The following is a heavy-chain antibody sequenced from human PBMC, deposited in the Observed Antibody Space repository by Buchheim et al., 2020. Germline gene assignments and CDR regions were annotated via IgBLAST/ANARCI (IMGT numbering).Heavy chain of an antibody. D-gene: IGHD2-2*01. CDR2: IIGSGSRT. J-gene: IGHJ6*02. CDR3: AKGGYCSSSDCYRAYYYYNMDA. Sequence: EVQLLESGGGLVQPGGSLRLSCAASGFTFNNYAMNWVRQVPGKGLEWVSGIIGSGSRTNYADSVKGRLTISRENSKGTPYLQMNSLRAEDTAVYYCAKGGYCSSSDCYRAYYYYNMDAWGQGTT. V-gene: IGHV3-23*01. CDR1: GFTFNNYA.